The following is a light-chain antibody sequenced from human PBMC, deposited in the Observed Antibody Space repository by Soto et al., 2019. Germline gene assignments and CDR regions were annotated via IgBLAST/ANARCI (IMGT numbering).Light chain of an antibody. CDR1: QNIGGH. J-gene: IGKJ5*01. CDR2: AAS. CDR3: QQSYSTPFT. Sequence: DIQMTQSPLFLPASLGDTVTITCRASQNIGGHLNWYQQRPGKAPNLLIFAASNLETGAPSWFSGSRSGTDFTLTITSLQPEDFATYYCQQSYSTPFTFGPGTRLEIK. V-gene: IGKV1-39*01.